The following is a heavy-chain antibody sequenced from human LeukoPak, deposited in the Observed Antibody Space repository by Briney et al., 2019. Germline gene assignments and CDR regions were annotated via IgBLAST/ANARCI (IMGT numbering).Heavy chain of an antibody. Sequence: PGGSLRLSCVASGFTFSTYTLNWVRQTPGKGLEWVSSISGSSYYIYYADSVRGRFTISRDNAENSGYLQMNSLRAEDTAVYYCARDPAHSYKYSSGWNIDYWGQGTLVTVSS. V-gene: IGHV3-21*01. J-gene: IGHJ4*02. D-gene: IGHD6-19*01. CDR2: ISGSSYYI. CDR3: ARDPAHSYKYSSGWNIDY. CDR1: GFTFSTYT.